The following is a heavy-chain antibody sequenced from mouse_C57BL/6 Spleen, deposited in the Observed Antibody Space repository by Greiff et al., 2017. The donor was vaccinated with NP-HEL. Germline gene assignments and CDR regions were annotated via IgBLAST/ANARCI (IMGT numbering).Heavy chain of an antibody. Sequence: QVQLKESGPELVKPGASVKISCKASGYAFSSSWMNWVKQRPGKGLEWIGRIYPGDGDTNYNGKFKGTATLTADKSSSTAYMQLSSLTSEDSAVYFCARLDYYGSSYYFDYWGQGTTLTVSS. V-gene: IGHV1-82*01. D-gene: IGHD1-1*01. CDR3: ARLDYYGSSYYFDY. CDR2: IYPGDGDT. J-gene: IGHJ2*01. CDR1: GYAFSSSW.